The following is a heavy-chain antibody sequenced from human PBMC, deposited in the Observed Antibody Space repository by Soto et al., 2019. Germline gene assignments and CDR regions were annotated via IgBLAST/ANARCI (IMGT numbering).Heavy chain of an antibody. Sequence: QVQLQESGPGLVKPSETLSLTCTVSGGSVSSGSYYWSWIRQPPGKGLEWIGYVYYTGSTYYNPSLKSRVTISVDTSNNQFSLRLSSVTAADTAVYYCARDHIVMASGTRYIDYWGQGTLVTVSS. J-gene: IGHJ4*02. CDR3: ARDHIVMASGTRYIDY. D-gene: IGHD2-21*01. CDR2: VYYTGST. V-gene: IGHV4-31*03. CDR1: GGSVSSGSYY.